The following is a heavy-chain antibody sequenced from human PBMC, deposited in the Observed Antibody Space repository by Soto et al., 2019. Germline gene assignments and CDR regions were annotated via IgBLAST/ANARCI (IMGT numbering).Heavy chain of an antibody. D-gene: IGHD2-15*01. Sequence: AASVKVSCKASGYTFTSYGISWVRQAPGQGLERKGWISAYNCKTNYAPKLHGRVTMTTDTSSSTAYMELRSLRSDDTAVYYCFSLTRYCSGGSCYGSSWFDPWGQGTLVTVAS. CDR1: GYTFTSYG. CDR2: ISAYNCKT. V-gene: IGHV1-18*01. CDR3: FSLTRYCSGGSCYGSSWFDP. J-gene: IGHJ5*02.